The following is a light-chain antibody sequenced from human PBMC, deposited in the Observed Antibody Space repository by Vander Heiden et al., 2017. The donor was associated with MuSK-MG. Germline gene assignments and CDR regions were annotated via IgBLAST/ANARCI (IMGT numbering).Light chain of an antibody. V-gene: IGKV3-15*01. Sequence: EIVITQSPATLSVSPGERANLSCRASQSVSSNLAWYQQKPGLAPRLLIYGASTRAPGIPARFSGSGSGTELTLTISSLQSEDFAVYYCQQYNNWPYTFGQGTKLEIK. CDR1: QSVSSN. CDR3: QQYNNWPYT. J-gene: IGKJ2*01. CDR2: GAS.